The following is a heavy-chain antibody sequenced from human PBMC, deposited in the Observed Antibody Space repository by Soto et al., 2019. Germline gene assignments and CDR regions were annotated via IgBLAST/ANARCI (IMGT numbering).Heavy chain of an antibody. V-gene: IGHV4-31*03. CDR3: ARYCSGGSCYYVDY. CDR1: GGSISSGGYY. J-gene: IGHJ4*02. D-gene: IGHD2-15*01. CDR2: IYYSGST. Sequence: SETLSLTCTVSGGSISSGGYYWSWIRQHPGKGLEWIGYIYYSGSTYYNPSLKSRVTISVDTSKNQFSLKLSSVTAADTAVYYCARYCSGGSCYYVDYWGQGTLVTVSS.